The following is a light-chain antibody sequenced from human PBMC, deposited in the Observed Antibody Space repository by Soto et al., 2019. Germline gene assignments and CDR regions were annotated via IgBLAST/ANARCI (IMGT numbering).Light chain of an antibody. CDR3: QQYNSNSGT. V-gene: IGKV1-5*03. CDR1: QSIGSW. Sequence: DIKMTQSPSTLSASVCDRVIITCRAGQSIGSWLAWYQQKPGKVPRLLIYKASNLESGVPSRFGGSGSGTEFTLTISSLQPDDFATYYCQQYNSNSGTFGQGTKVDIK. CDR2: KAS. J-gene: IGKJ1*01.